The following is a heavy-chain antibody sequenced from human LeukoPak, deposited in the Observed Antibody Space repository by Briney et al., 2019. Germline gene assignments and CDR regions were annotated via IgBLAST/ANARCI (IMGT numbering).Heavy chain of an antibody. CDR1: GFTVSSNY. J-gene: IGHJ4*02. CDR2: IYSGGST. Sequence: GGSLRLSCAASGFTVSSNYMSWVRQAPGKGLEWVSVIYSGGSTYYAGSVKGRFTISPQNSKNKLYLHMHSLRAPDTAVYYCARARTRGGYDFVAVGGEFDHWGQGSMV. CDR3: ARARTRGGYDFVAVGGEFDH. V-gene: IGHV3-66*01. D-gene: IGHD5-12*01.